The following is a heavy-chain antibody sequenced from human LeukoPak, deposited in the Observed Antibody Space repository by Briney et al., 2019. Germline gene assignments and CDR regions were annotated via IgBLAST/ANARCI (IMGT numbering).Heavy chain of an antibody. CDR3: ARSGYYYDSSGYYPD. D-gene: IGHD3-22*01. V-gene: IGHV3-33*01. CDR1: GFTFSRYG. Sequence: PGRSLRLSCAASGFTFSRYGMHWVRRAPGKGLEWVAVIWYDGSNKYYADSVKGRFTISRDNSKNTLYLQMNSLRAEDTAVYYCARSGYYYDSSGYYPDWGQGTLVTVSS. CDR2: IWYDGSNK. J-gene: IGHJ4*02.